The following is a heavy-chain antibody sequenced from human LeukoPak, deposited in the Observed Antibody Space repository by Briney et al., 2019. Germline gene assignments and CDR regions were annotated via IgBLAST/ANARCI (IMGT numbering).Heavy chain of an antibody. J-gene: IGHJ4*02. Sequence: GGSLRLSCAASGFTFSNFAMHWVRQAPDRGLEWVAVIWHDGSDKYYADSVKGRFTISRDNSKNTLYLQVNSLRAEDTAVYYCARVAGKFDYWGQGTLVTVSS. CDR2: IWHDGSDK. CDR1: GFTFSNFA. CDR3: ARVAGKFDY. D-gene: IGHD6-25*01. V-gene: IGHV3-33*01.